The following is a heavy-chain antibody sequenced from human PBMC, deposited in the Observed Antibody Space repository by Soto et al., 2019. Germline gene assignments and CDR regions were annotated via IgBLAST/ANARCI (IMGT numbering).Heavy chain of an antibody. D-gene: IGHD3-3*01. CDR3: ARVFPDGWVEPGVVRGYLDT. Sequence: QVQLVQSGAEVKEPGSAVKVSCKAPADSFSSYGISWVRQAPGQGLEWMGGIIPIFGTTNYAEKFQGRVTITADESTNTAEMELSSLRSEDTALYYCARVFPDGWVEPGVVRGYLDTWGRGTLVTVSS. CDR1: ADSFSSYG. V-gene: IGHV1-69*01. CDR2: IIPIFGTT. J-gene: IGHJ4*02.